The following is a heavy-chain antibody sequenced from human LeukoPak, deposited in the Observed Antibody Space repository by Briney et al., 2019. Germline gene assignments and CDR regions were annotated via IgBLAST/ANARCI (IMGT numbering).Heavy chain of an antibody. Sequence: PGGALRLSCAASGFTFSIYAMSGVRQAPGKRLEGVSAISNGGDDTYYADSVKGRFNISRDNSSNTLYLQMISLRVDDTAMYYCAKPTTGRVLPDRFDPWGQGTLVTVSS. CDR3: AKPTTGRVLPDRFDP. D-gene: IGHD1-1*01. CDR2: ISNGGDDT. J-gene: IGHJ5*02. V-gene: IGHV3-23*01. CDR1: GFTFSIYA.